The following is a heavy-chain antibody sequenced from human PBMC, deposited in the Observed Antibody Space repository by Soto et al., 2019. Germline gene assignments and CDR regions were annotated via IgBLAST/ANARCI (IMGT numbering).Heavy chain of an antibody. CDR2: ISYDGSNK. CDR3: AREGATYFDY. J-gene: IGHJ4*02. Sequence: HLGGSLRLSCAASGFTFSSYAMHWVRQAPGKGLEWVAVISYDGSNKYYADSVKGRFTISRDNSKNTLYLQMNSLRAEDTAVYYCAREGATYFDYWGQGTLVTVSS. CDR1: GFTFSSYA. V-gene: IGHV3-30-3*01. D-gene: IGHD1-26*01.